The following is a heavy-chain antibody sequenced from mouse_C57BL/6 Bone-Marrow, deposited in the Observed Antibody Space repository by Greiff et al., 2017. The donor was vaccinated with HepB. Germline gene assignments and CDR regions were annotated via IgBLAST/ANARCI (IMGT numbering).Heavy chain of an antibody. CDR2: INYDGSST. V-gene: IGHV5-16*01. J-gene: IGHJ2*01. CDR3: AREDTTVVLDY. D-gene: IGHD1-1*01. CDR1: GFTFSDYY. Sequence: EVHLVESEGGLVQPGSSMKLSCTASGFTFSDYYMAWVRQVPEKGLEWVANINYDGSSTYYLDSLKSRFSISRDNAKNILYLQMSSLKSEDTATYYCAREDTTVVLDYWGQGTTLTVSS.